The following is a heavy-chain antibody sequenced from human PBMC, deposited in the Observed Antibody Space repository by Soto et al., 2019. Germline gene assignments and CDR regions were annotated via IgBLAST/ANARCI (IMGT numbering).Heavy chain of an antibody. V-gene: IGHV1-69*13. D-gene: IGHD6-13*01. Sequence: GASVKVSCKASGGTFSSYAISWVRQAPGQGLEWMGGIIPIFGTANYAQKFQGRVTITADESTSTAYMELSSLRSEDTAVYYCARERSSFDAFDIWGQGTMVTVSS. CDR1: GGTFSSYA. CDR2: IIPIFGTA. J-gene: IGHJ3*02. CDR3: ARERSSFDAFDI.